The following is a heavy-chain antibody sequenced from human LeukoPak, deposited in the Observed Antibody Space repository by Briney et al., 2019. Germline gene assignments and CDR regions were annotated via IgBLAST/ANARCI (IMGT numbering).Heavy chain of an antibody. Sequence: GGSLRLSCAAAGFTFSSYSMNWVRQAPGKGLEWVSSISSSSSYIYYADSVKGRFTISRDNAKNSLYLQMNSLRAEDTAVYYCVRDDDRPDNGLDYWGQGTLVTVSS. CDR2: ISSSSSYI. CDR3: VRDDDRPDNGLDY. D-gene: IGHD3-22*01. V-gene: IGHV3-21*01. CDR1: GFTFSSYS. J-gene: IGHJ4*02.